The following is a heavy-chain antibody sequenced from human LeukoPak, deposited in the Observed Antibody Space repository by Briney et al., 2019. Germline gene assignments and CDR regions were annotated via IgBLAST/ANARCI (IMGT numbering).Heavy chain of an antibody. Sequence: ASVKVSCKASGYTFTGYYMHWVRQAPGQGLEWMGWINPNSGGTNYAQKFQGRVTMTRDTSISTAYMELSRLRSDDTAVYYCARSRIKYSSGWTGVNDYWGQGTLVTVSS. CDR1: GYTFTGYY. CDR2: INPNSGGT. D-gene: IGHD6-19*01. V-gene: IGHV1-2*02. CDR3: ARSRIKYSSGWTGVNDY. J-gene: IGHJ4*02.